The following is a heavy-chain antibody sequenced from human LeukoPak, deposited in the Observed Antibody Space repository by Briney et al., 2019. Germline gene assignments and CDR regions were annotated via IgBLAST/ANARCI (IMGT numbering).Heavy chain of an antibody. CDR3: AREVSEGFDF. Sequence: GGSLRLSCTASGFTFRGYSMNWIRQAPGKGLEWVSSFGTRSTSVYHAGSVKGRFAISRDNAKNSLYLQMNSLGAEDTALYYCAREVSEGFDFWGQGTLVTVSS. J-gene: IGHJ4*02. D-gene: IGHD3-22*01. V-gene: IGHV3-21*01. CDR2: FGTRSTSV. CDR1: GFTFRGYS.